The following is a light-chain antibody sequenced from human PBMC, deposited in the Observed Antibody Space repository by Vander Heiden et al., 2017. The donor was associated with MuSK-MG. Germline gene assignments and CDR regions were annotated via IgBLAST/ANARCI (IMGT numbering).Light chain of an antibody. CDR3: QAWDSSVV. V-gene: IGLV3-1*01. Sequence: SYELTQPPSVSVSPGQTASITCSGDKLGDKYACWYQQKPGQSPVLVIDQDSKRPSGIPERFSGSNSGNTATLTISGTQAMDEADYYCQAWDSSVVFGGGTKLTVL. CDR2: QDS. J-gene: IGLJ2*01. CDR1: KLGDKY.